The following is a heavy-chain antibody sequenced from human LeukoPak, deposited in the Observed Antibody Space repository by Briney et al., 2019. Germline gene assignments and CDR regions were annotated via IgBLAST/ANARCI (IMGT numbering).Heavy chain of an antibody. J-gene: IGHJ4*02. Sequence: SVKVSCKASGGTFSSYAISWVRQAPGQGLEWMGGIIPSFGTANYAQKFQGRVTITADESTSTAYMELSSLRSEDTAVYYCARGGTVLRPNSPYDYWGQGTLVTVSS. V-gene: IGHV1-69*13. CDR2: IIPSFGTA. CDR3: ARGGTVLRPNSPYDY. D-gene: IGHD4-17*01. CDR1: GGTFSSYA.